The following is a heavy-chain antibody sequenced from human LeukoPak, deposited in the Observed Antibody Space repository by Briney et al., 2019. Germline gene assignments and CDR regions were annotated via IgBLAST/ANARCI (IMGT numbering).Heavy chain of an antibody. CDR1: GYTLTPYH. CDR2: ISDRGTP. V-gene: IGHV1-2*02. Sequence: ASVKVSRKASGYTLTPYHIHWVRQAPGQGLEWMGYISDRGTPKSAQKFQDRVTVTRDTSITTAYMELNRLKSDDSAVYYCARVHMGDYGMDVWGQGTTVTVSS. J-gene: IGHJ6*02. CDR3: ARVHMGDYGMDV.